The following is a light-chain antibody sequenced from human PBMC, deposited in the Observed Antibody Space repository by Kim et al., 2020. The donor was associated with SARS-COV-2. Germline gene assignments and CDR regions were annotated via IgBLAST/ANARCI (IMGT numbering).Light chain of an antibody. J-gene: IGKJ4*01. CDR1: QTISNH. V-gene: IGKV1-39*01. CDR2: AAS. CDR3: QQNYNTPLT. Sequence: ASVGERVTITCRASQTISNHLNWYQQKPGKAPKLVIYAASNLESGVPSRFSGSASGTDFALTITSLQPEDFATYYCQQNYNTPLTFGAGTKVDIK.